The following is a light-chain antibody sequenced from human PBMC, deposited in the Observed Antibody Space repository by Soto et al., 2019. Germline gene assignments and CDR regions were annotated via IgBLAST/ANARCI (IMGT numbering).Light chain of an antibody. CDR3: QQSYSAPLT. CDR2: SAS. CDR1: QGINFY. V-gene: IGKV1-27*01. J-gene: IGKJ4*02. Sequence: DIQMTQSPSSLSASVGDRVTITCRASQGINFYLAWYQQKPGKAPKLLIHSASTLQSGVPSRFAGSRSGTDFTLTINSLQPEDVATYCCQQSYSAPLTFGGGTKVEIK.